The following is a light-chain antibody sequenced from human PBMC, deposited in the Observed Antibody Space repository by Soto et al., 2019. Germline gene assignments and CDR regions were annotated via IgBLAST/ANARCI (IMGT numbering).Light chain of an antibody. V-gene: IGKV3-15*01. CDR2: GAS. CDR3: QQCGNSEII. CDR1: QSVSSN. J-gene: IGKJ5*01. Sequence: EIVMTQSPATLSVSPGERATLSCRASQSVSSNLAWYQQKPGQAPRLLTKGASTRATGIPARFSGSGSGTDFTLTISRLEPEDFAVYYCQQCGNSEIIFGQGTRLEIK.